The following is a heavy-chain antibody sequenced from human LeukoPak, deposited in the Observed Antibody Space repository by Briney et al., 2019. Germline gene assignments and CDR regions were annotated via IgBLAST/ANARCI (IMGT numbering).Heavy chain of an antibody. V-gene: IGHV3-74*01. CDR3: ARGLTMVRGVPDY. Sequence: GGSLRLSRAASGFTLSSYWMHWVRQAPGKGLVWVSRINSDGSSTSYADSVKGRFTISRDNAKNTLYLQMNSLRAADTAVYYCARGLTMVRGVPDYWGQGTLVTVSS. J-gene: IGHJ4*02. CDR2: INSDGSST. CDR1: GFTLSSYW. D-gene: IGHD3-10*01.